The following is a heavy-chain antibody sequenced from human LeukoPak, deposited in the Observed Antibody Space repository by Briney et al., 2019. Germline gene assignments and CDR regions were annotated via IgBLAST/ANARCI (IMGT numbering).Heavy chain of an antibody. V-gene: IGHV3-66*02. Sequence: GGSLRLSCAASGFTVSSNYMSWVRQAPGKGLEWVSVIYSGGSTYYADSVEGRFTISRDNSKNTLYLQMNSLRAEDTAVYYCARDPPLGYDFWSGYQGGDYWGQGTLVTVSS. J-gene: IGHJ4*02. D-gene: IGHD3-3*01. CDR3: ARDPPLGYDFWSGYQGGDY. CDR1: GFTVSSNY. CDR2: IYSGGST.